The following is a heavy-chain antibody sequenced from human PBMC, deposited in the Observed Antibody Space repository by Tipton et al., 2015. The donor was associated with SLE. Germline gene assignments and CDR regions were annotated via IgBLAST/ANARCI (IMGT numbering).Heavy chain of an antibody. Sequence: SLRLSCAASGFTFSSYGMHWVRQAPGKGLEWVAVISYDGSNKYYADSVKGRFTISRDNSKNTLYLQMNSLRAEDTAVYYCARVTGSHSILPTRFDYWGQGTLVSVPS. J-gene: IGHJ4*02. V-gene: IGHV3-30*19. CDR1: GFTFSSYG. D-gene: IGHD2-21*01. CDR3: ARVTGSHSILPTRFDY. CDR2: ISYDGSNK.